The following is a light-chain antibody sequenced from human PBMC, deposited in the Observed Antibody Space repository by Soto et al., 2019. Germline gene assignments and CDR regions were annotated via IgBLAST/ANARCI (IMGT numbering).Light chain of an antibody. CDR2: WAS. V-gene: IGKV4-1*01. J-gene: IGKJ5*01. Sequence: IVMTQSPDALAVSLGERATINCKSRQSVLSSANNKKYLAWYQQNPGQPPKPLVYWASTRETAVPDRFSGTGSGTDYTLTITSLQAEDVAVYYCQQYYTTPVTFGQVTRLEIK. CDR1: QSVLSSANNKKY. CDR3: QQYYTTPVT.